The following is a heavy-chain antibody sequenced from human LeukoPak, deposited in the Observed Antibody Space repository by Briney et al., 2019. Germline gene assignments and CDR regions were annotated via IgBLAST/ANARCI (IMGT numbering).Heavy chain of an antibody. CDR2: IYYSGST. D-gene: IGHD3-9*01. CDR3: ARTDILTGYLDY. V-gene: IGHV4-59*01. CDR1: GGSISSYY. Sequence: SETLSLTCTVPGGSISSYYWSWIRQPPGKGLEWIGYIYYSGSTNYNPSLKSRVTISVDTSKNQFSLKLSSVTAADTAVYYCARTDILTGYLDYWGQGTLVTVSS. J-gene: IGHJ4*02.